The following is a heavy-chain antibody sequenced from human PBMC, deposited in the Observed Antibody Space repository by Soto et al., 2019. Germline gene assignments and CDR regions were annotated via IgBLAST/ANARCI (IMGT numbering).Heavy chain of an antibody. Sequence: ASVKVSCKASGYTFTSYAMHWVRQAPGQRLEWMGWINAGNGNTKYSQKFQGRVTITRDTSASTAYMELSRLSSEDTALYYCARGRRSSWIDYWGQGTLVTVS. CDR1: GYTFTSYA. V-gene: IGHV1-3*01. CDR2: INAGNGNT. CDR3: ARGRRSSWIDY. D-gene: IGHD6-13*01. J-gene: IGHJ4*02.